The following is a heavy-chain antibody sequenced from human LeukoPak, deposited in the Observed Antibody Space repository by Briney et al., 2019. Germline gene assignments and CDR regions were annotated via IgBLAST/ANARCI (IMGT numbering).Heavy chain of an antibody. CDR2: IDPSDSYT. D-gene: IGHD2-2*01. V-gene: IGHV5-10-1*01. CDR3: ARGGAVERYCSSTSCYWVDAFDI. J-gene: IGHJ3*02. Sequence: GESLKISCKGSGSRFTSYWISWVRQLHGKGLEWMGRIDPSDSYTNYSPSFQGDVTISADKSISTAYLQWSSLKASDTAMYYCARGGAVERYCSSTSCYWVDAFDIWGQGTMVTVSS. CDR1: GSRFTSYW.